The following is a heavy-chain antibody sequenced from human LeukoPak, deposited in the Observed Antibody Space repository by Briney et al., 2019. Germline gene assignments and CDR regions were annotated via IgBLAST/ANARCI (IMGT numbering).Heavy chain of an antibody. D-gene: IGHD3-10*01. CDR1: GFTFSNYN. CDR2: IGSSGSII. J-gene: IGHJ5*02. CDR3: ARDRGSGSSPWWFDP. Sequence: GGSLRLSCVASGFTFSNYNMNWVRQAPGKGLEWVSYIGSSGSIIFYADSVEGRFTISRDNAKNSLYLQMNSLRAEDTAVYYCARDRGSGSSPWWFDPWGQGTLVTVSS. V-gene: IGHV3-48*04.